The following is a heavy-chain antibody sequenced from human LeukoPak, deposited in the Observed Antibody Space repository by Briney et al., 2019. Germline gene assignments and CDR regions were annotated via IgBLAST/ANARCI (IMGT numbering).Heavy chain of an antibody. CDR2: ISWNSGSI. CDR1: GFTFVDYA. Sequence: GGSLRLSCAASGFTFVDYAMHWVRQAPGKGLEWVSGISWNSGSIGYADSVKGRFTISRDNAKNSLYLQMNSLRAEDTALYYCAKDIKSEQQLVGFDYWGQGTLVTVSS. J-gene: IGHJ4*02. D-gene: IGHD6-13*01. V-gene: IGHV3-9*01. CDR3: AKDIKSEQQLVGFDY.